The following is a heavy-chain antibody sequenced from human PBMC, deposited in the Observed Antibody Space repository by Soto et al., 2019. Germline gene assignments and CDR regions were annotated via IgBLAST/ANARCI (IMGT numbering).Heavy chain of an antibody. V-gene: IGHV4-39*07. Sequence: SETLSLTCTVSDDSITSGAYYWGLIRQPPGKGLEWIGTIQYRGSTYYNPSLKSRVTMSLDTSKNQFSLKLSSVTAADTAVYYCARGSKKQQWLVGKPSYYFDDWGQGTLVTVAS. D-gene: IGHD6-19*01. CDR3: ARGSKKQQWLVGKPSYYFDD. CDR2: IQYRGST. J-gene: IGHJ4*02. CDR1: DDSITSGAYY.